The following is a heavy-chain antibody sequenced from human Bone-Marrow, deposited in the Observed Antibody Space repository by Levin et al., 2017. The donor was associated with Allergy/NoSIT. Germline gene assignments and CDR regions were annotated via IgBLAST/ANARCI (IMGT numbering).Heavy chain of an antibody. CDR3: AKDADSGSGSWSGGIFDN. CDR2: ISGSGDST. V-gene: IGHV3-23*01. D-gene: IGHD3-10*01. CDR1: GFTFRSHA. Sequence: PGESLKISCAASGFTFRSHAMSWVRQAPGKGLEWVSGISGSGDSTVYADSVRGRFTISRDIPRNTLSLQMNSLRADDAAVYYCAKDADSGSGSWSGGIFDNWGQGTLGDGSS. J-gene: IGHJ4*02.